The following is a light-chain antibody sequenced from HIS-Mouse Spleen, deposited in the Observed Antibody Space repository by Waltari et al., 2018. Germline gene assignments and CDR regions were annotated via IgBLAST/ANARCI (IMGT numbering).Light chain of an antibody. J-gene: IGLJ2*01. CDR2: RNK. Sequence: QSVLTQPPSASGTPGQRVTISCSGSSSNLGSDYVYWYQQRPGTAPKLLIYRNKQRPSGVPDRFSGSKSGTSASLAISGLRSEDEADYYCAAWDDSLSGVVFGGGTKLTVL. V-gene: IGLV1-47*01. CDR1: SSNLGSDY. CDR3: AAWDDSLSGVV.